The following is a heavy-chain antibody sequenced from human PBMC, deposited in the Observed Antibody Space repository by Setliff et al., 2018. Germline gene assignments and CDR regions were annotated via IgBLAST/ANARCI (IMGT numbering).Heavy chain of an antibody. V-gene: IGHV1-18*01. Sequence: GASVKVSCKASGYTLSTYGLHWVRQAPGQGPEWMGMIITNTGKTSYAQKFQGRVTMTTDTSTGTGYMELRSLRSDDTAVYFCARFGGSCSSSSCYASDLWGQGTMVTVSS. CDR3: ARFGGSCSSSSCYASDL. CDR1: GYTLSTYG. J-gene: IGHJ3*01. D-gene: IGHD2-2*01. CDR2: IITNTGKT.